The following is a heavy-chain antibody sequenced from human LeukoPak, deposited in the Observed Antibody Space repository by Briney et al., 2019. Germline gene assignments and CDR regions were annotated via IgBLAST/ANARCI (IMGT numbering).Heavy chain of an antibody. D-gene: IGHD5-12*01. Sequence: GASVKVSCKASGYTFTGYYMHWVRQAPGQGLEWMGWINPNSGGTNYAQKFQGRVTMTRDTSISTAYMELSRLRSDDTAVYYCARVLSLDSGYDYRNWFDPWGQGTLVTVSS. CDR1: GYTFTGYY. V-gene: IGHV1-2*02. CDR2: INPNSGGT. J-gene: IGHJ5*02. CDR3: ARVLSLDSGYDYRNWFDP.